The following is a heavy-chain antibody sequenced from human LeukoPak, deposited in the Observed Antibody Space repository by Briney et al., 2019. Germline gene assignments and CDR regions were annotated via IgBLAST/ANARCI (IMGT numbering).Heavy chain of an antibody. D-gene: IGHD3-22*01. CDR3: ARVSHVESGLYYFDY. CDR2: INPNSGGT. Sequence: SVKVSCKASGYTFTGYYMHWVRQAPGQGLEWMGWINPNSGGTNYAQKFQGRVTMTRDTSISTAYMELSRLRSDDTAVYYCARVSHVESGLYYFDYWGQGTLVTVSS. J-gene: IGHJ4*02. V-gene: IGHV1-2*02. CDR1: GYTFTGYY.